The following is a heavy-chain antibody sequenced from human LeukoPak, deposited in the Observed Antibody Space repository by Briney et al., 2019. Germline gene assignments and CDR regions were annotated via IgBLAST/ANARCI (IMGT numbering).Heavy chain of an antibody. CDR2: ISGSGGST. D-gene: IGHD3-22*01. J-gene: IGHJ3*02. V-gene: IGHV3-23*01. Sequence: GGSLRLSCAASGFTFSSYAMSWVRQAPGKGLEWVSAISGSGGSTCYADSVKGRFTISRDNSKNTLYLQMNSLRAEDTAVYYCAKAVMIVVVHDVFDIWGQGTMVTVSS. CDR1: GFTFSSYA. CDR3: AKAVMIVVVHDVFDI.